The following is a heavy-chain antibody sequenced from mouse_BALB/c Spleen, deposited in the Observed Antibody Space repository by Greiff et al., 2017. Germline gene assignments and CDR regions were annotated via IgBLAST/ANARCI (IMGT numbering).Heavy chain of an antibody. CDR1: GFSLTSYG. D-gene: IGHD2-4*01. V-gene: IGHV2-9*02. J-gene: IGHJ4*01. Sequence: QVQRVESGPGLVAPSQSLSITCTVSGFSLTSYGVHWVRQPPGKGLEWLGVIWAGGSTNYNSALMSRLSISKDNSKSQVFLKMNSLQTDDTAMYYCARDMRDYDGAMDYWGQGTSVTVSS. CDR2: IWAGGST. CDR3: ARDMRDYDGAMDY.